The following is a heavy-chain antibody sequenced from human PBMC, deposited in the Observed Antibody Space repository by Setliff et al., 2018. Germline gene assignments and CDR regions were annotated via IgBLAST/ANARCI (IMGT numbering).Heavy chain of an antibody. CDR3: ARNWATAQHYYYGMDV. Sequence: PGGSLRLSCVASGFTFSNYGMHWVRQAPGEGLEWVALIWNDGSTKFYGDSVKGRFTISRDNSENTLYLQMNSLRAEDTAVYYCARNWATAQHYYYGMDVWGQGTTVTVSS. V-gene: IGHV3-33*01. CDR1: GFTFSNYG. CDR2: IWNDGSTK. D-gene: IGHD2-21*02. J-gene: IGHJ6*02.